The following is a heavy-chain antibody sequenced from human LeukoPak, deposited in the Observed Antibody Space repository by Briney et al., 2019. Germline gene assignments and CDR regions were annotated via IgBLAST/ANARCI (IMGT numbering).Heavy chain of an antibody. CDR1: GFTFSRYW. D-gene: IGHD3/OR15-3a*01. J-gene: IGHJ5*02. Sequence: GGSLILSCAASGFTFSRYWMHWVRQAPGKGLVWVARINSDGISTSYADSVKGRFTISRDNAKNTLYLQMNSLRAEDTAVYFCAGETGTGFDPWGQGTLVTVS. CDR3: AGETGTGFDP. V-gene: IGHV3-74*01. CDR2: INSDGIST.